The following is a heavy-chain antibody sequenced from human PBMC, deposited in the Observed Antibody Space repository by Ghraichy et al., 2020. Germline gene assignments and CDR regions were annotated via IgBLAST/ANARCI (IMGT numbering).Heavy chain of an antibody. Sequence: GESLNISCAASGFTFSSYSMNWVRQAPGKGLEWVSSISSSSSYIYYADSVKGRFTISRDNAKNSLYLQMNSLRAEDTAVYYCAREQSYYYDSSGYYPRLAFDIWGQGPMVTVSS. V-gene: IGHV3-21*01. CDR1: GFTFSSYS. D-gene: IGHD3-22*01. CDR3: AREQSYYYDSSGYYPRLAFDI. CDR2: ISSSSSYI. J-gene: IGHJ3*02.